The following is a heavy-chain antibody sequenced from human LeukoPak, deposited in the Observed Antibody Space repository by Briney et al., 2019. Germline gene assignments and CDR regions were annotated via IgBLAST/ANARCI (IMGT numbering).Heavy chain of an antibody. CDR2: IKQDESET. CDR1: GFTFSSYC. D-gene: IGHD2-2*01. J-gene: IGHJ4*02. CDR3: ARVESGNSCYRAVDY. V-gene: IGHV3-7*01. Sequence: GGSLRLSCVASGFTFSSYCMIWVRQAPGKGLEWLANIKQDESETHYVDSVKGRFAISRDNAKNSVYLHMSSLRVEDTAVYYCARVESGNSCYRAVDYWGQGTLVTVSS.